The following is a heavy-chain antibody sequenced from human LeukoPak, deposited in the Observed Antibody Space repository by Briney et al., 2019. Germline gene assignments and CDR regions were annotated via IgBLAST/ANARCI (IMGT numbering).Heavy chain of an antibody. J-gene: IGHJ4*02. CDR2: INRNGGST. CDR1: GFTFDDYG. D-gene: IGHD3-3*01. Sequence: PGGSPRLSCAASGFTFDDYGMSWVRQAPGKGLEWVSGINRNGGSTGYADSVKGRFTISRDNAKNSLYLQMNSLRAEDTALYYCARAWSKAHYFDYWGQGTLVTVSS. CDR3: ARAWSKAHYFDY. V-gene: IGHV3-20*04.